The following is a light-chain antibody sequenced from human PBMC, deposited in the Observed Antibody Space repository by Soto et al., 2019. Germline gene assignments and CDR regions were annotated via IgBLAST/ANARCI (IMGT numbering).Light chain of an antibody. CDR1: QGNSSY. Sequence: AIRMTQSPSSLSASTGDRVTITCRASQGNSSYLAWYQQKLGKAPKLLIYAASTLQSGVPSRFSGSGSGTDFILTSSCLQSEDFATYYCQQYYSYPWTFGQGTKVEIK. CDR3: QQYYSYPWT. J-gene: IGKJ1*01. CDR2: AAS. V-gene: IGKV1-8*01.